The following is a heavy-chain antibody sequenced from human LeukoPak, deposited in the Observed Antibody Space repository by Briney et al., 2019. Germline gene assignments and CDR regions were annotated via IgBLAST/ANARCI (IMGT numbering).Heavy chain of an antibody. CDR3: ARIPVGATESPFDY. J-gene: IGHJ4*02. V-gene: IGHV1-69*13. CDR2: IIPIFGTA. CDR1: GGTFISYA. D-gene: IGHD1-26*01. Sequence: GASVKVSCKAPGGTFISYAISWVRQAPGQGLEWMGGIIPIFGTANYAQKFQGRVTITADESTSTAYMELSSLRSEDTAVYYCARIPVGATESPFDYWGQGTLVTVSS.